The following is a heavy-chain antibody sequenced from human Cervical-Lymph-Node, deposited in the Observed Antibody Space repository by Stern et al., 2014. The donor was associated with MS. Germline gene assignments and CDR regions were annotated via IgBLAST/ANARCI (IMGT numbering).Heavy chain of an antibody. CDR2: IKQDGNKR. CDR3: AREGAGVFDS. V-gene: IGHV3-7*01. Sequence: VQLVESGGGLVQPGGSLRLSCAASGFAFSDYWLSWVRQSPVKGLEVVANIKQDGNKREYVDSVKCRFTISRDNARNAVYLQTNSLRAEDTAVYFCAREGAGVFDSWGQGILVTVSS. J-gene: IGHJ4*02. D-gene: IGHD1-26*01. CDR1: GFAFSDYW.